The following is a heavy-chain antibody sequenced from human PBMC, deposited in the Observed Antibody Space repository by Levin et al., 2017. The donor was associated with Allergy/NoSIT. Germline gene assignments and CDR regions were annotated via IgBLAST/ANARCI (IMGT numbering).Heavy chain of an antibody. Sequence: SETLSLTCAVYGGSLSDYQWSWIRQPPGKGLEWIGEINQSGSTKYSPALRGRLTISVDTSRNQFSLKVRSVTAADTAVYYCARGSSGYYDTSGYFHWGQGTLVTVSS. V-gene: IGHV4-34*01. D-gene: IGHD3-22*01. CDR3: ARGSSGYYDTSGYFH. J-gene: IGHJ4*02. CDR1: GGSLSDYQ. CDR2: INQSGST.